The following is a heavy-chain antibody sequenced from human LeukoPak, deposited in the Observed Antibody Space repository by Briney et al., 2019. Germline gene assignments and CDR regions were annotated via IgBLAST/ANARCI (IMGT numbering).Heavy chain of an antibody. V-gene: IGHV1-2*02. CDR2: INPNSGGT. CDR1: GYTFTSYY. J-gene: IGHJ6*03. Sequence: GASVKVSCKASGYTFTSYYMHWVRQAPGKGLEWMGWINPNSGGTNYAQKFQGRVTMTRDTSISTAYMELSRLRYDDTAVYYCAIGITMVRLSPDDYYYYMDVWGKGTTVTISS. CDR3: AIGITMVRLSPDDYYYYMDV. D-gene: IGHD3-10*01.